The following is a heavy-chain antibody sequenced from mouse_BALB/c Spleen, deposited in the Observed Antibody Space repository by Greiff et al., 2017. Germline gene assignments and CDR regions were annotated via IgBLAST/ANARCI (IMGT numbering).Heavy chain of an antibody. V-gene: IGHV5-6-5*01. CDR3: ARGWDGYLAWFAY. CDR1: GFTFSSYA. CDR2: ISSGGST. J-gene: IGHJ3*01. D-gene: IGHD2-3*01. Sequence: EVQLVESGGGLVKPGGSLKLSCAASGFTFSSYAMSWVRQTPEKRLEWVASISSGGSTYYPDSVKGRFTISRDNARNILYLQMSSLRSEDTAMYYCARGWDGYLAWFAYWGQGTLVTVSA.